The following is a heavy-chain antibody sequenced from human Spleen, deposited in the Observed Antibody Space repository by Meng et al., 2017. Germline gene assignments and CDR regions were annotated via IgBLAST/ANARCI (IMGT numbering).Heavy chain of an antibody. Sequence: QGPAEVWGPRLCKPSAHLFLPCAVYGVSLTGYHPSWLRQPPGKGLEWIGEINHSGSTNYNPSLKSRVTISVDTSKNQFSLKLSSVTAADTAVYYCARVKVPYDYVWGSYRWPFDYWGQGTLVTVSS. CDR1: GVSLTGYH. CDR3: ARVKVPYDYVWGSYRWPFDY. J-gene: IGHJ4*02. V-gene: IGHV4-34*01. D-gene: IGHD3-16*02. CDR2: INHSGST.